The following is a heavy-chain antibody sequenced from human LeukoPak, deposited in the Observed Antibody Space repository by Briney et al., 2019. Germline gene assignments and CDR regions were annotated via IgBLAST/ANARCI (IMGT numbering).Heavy chain of an antibody. CDR3: VIMAGY. CDR2: IHHSGDN. CDR1: GDPMSSNNW. D-gene: IGHD3-10*01. V-gene: IGHV4-4*02. Sequence: SETLSLTCGVSGDPMSSNNWWTWVRQPPGKGLEWIAEIHHSGDNHKNPSLQSRVYISLDKSKKQFSLNLNSVTAADTAVYYCVIMAGYWGQGTLVTVSS. J-gene: IGHJ4*02.